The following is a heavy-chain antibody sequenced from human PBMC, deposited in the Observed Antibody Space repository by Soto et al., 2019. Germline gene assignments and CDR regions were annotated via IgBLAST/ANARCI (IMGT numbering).Heavy chain of an antibody. Sequence: GGSLRLSCAASGFTVSSNYMSWVRQAPGKVLEWVSVIYSGGSTYYADSVKGRFTISRDNSKNTLYLQMNSLRAEDTAVYYCARDSSHAYGMDVWGQGTTVTVSS. CDR2: IYSGGST. CDR1: GFTVSSNY. V-gene: IGHV3-53*01. J-gene: IGHJ6*02. D-gene: IGHD6-6*01. CDR3: ARDSSHAYGMDV.